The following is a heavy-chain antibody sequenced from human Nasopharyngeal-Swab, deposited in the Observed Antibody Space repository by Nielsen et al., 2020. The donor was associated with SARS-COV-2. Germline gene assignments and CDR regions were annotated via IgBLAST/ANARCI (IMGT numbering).Heavy chain of an antibody. V-gene: IGHV4-39*07. Sequence: SETPSLTCTVPGGSISSSSYYWGWIRQPPGKGLEWIGSIYYSGSTYYNPSLKSRVTISVDTSKNQFSLKLSSVTAADTAVYYCVGSSWYGDYYYYYGMDVWGQGTTVTVSS. D-gene: IGHD6-13*01. J-gene: IGHJ6*02. CDR2: IYYSGST. CDR3: VGSSWYGDYYYYYGMDV. CDR1: GGSISSSSYY.